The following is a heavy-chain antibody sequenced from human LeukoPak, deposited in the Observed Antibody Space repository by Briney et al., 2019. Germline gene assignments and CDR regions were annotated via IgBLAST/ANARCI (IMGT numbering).Heavy chain of an antibody. Sequence: SETLSLTCAVYGGSFSGYYWSWIRQPPGKGLDWIGEINHSGSTNYNPSLKSRVTISVDTSKNQFSLKLSSVTAADTAVYYCARARRGYNYRGNWLDPWGQGTLVTVSS. CDR3: ARARRGYNYRGNWLDP. D-gene: IGHD5-18*01. CDR1: GGSFSGYY. CDR2: INHSGST. J-gene: IGHJ5*02. V-gene: IGHV4-34*01.